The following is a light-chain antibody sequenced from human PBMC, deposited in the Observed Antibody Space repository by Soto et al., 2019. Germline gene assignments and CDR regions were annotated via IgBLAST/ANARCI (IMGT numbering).Light chain of an antibody. J-gene: IGKJ3*01. CDR3: QHLNNYPPFT. V-gene: IGKV1-9*01. CDR2: GTF. CDR1: PDIKTY. Sequence: IQLTQSPSSLSASVGDRVSITCRASPDIKTYLAWYQQKQGKAPKLLISGTFTLQSGVPSRFNGSGPGTDFTLTISRLQPEDFATYYCQHLNNYPPFTFGPGTKVDLE.